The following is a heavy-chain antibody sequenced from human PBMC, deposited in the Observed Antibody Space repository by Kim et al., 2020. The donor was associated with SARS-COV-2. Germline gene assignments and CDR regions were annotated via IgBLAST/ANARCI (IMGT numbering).Heavy chain of an antibody. D-gene: IGHD6-13*01. CDR3: ARHGNPAYTDSWYDY. Sequence: SETLSLTCSVSRDSMTNYFWTWIRQPPGKGLEWIGNIYYTGRITNYTTSLKSRVTISVDTSKNQFSLKMTSVTAADTAVYYCARHGNPAYTDSWYDYWG. CDR2: IYYTGRIT. J-gene: IGHJ4*01. V-gene: IGHV4-59*08. CDR1: RDSMTNYF.